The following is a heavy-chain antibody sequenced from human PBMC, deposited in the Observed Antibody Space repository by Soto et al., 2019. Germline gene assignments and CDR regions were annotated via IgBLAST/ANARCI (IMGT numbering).Heavy chain of an antibody. D-gene: IGHD6-6*01. CDR1: GGSISSDANF. J-gene: IGHJ5*02. V-gene: IGHV4-31*03. CDR2: ISYTGRT. CDR3: ARGSFSSSSSWFDP. Sequence: SETLSLTCTVSGGSISSDANFWSWIRQLPGRGLEWIGYISYTGRTYYTPSLNSRLTISLDTSKNLFSLRLSAVTAADTAVYFCARGSFSSSSSWFDPWGQGTLVTVCS.